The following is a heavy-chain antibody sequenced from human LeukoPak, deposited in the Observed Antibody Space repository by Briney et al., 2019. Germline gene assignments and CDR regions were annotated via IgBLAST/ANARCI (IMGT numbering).Heavy chain of an antibody. CDR1: GFTVSTNY. D-gene: IGHD1-26*01. J-gene: IGHJ4*02. V-gene: IGHV3-53*01. CDR2: IHSGGST. CDR3: AREDSGSYYEFDY. Sequence: GGSLRLSCAASGFTVSTNYMSWVRQAPGKGLEWVSVIHSGGSTYYADSVKGRFTISRDNSKNTLYLQMNSLRAEDTAVYYCAREDSGSYYEFDYWGQGTLVTVSS.